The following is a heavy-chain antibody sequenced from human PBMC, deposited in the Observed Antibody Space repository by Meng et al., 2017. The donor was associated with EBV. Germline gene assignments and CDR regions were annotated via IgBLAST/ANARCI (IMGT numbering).Heavy chain of an antibody. CDR1: GYTFSSFG. Sequence: QIVQSGAGVKKPGASVKVSCKASGYTFSSFGISWVRQAPGQGPEWMGWISAYNGDTKYAQKFQGRVTVTTDTSTSTAYMELRSLRRDDTAVYYCARGMRNFNFWGQGTLVTVSS. V-gene: IGHV1-18*01. CDR2: ISAYNGDT. J-gene: IGHJ4*02. CDR3: ARGMRNFNF.